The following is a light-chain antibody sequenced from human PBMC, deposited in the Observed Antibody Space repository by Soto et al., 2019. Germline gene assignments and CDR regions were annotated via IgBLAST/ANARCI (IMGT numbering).Light chain of an antibody. V-gene: IGKV4-1*01. CDR1: QSVLSNNQNY. Sequence: DIVMTQSPDSLAVSLGERATINCKSSQSVLSNNQNYLAWFQQKAGQPPKALIFWASTRESGVPDRFSGSGSGTDFTLTISSLQAEDVAVYDCQQYYGAPLTFGGGTKVEI. CDR2: WAS. J-gene: IGKJ4*01. CDR3: QQYYGAPLT.